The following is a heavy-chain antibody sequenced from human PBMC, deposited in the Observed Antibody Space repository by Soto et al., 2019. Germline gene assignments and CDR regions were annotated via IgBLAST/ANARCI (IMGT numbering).Heavy chain of an antibody. CDR1: GGSISSSSYY. CDR2: IYYSGST. Sequence: QLQLQESGPGLVKPSETLSLTCTVSGGSISSSSYYWGWIRQPPGKGLEWIGSIYYSGSTYYNPSLKSRVTISVDTSKNQFSRKLSSVTAADTAVYYCARHKVYDDYGDYGLDYWGQGTLVTVSS. V-gene: IGHV4-39*01. CDR3: ARHKVYDDYGDYGLDY. J-gene: IGHJ4*02. D-gene: IGHD4-17*01.